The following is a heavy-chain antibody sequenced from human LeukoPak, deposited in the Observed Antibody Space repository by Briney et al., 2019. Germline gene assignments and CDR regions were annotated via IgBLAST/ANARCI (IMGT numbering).Heavy chain of an antibody. CDR1: GFTFSNYE. D-gene: IGHD3-10*01. Sequence: GGSLRLSCAASGFTFSNYEMHWARRAPGKGLEWVSYISSGGSTVYYADSVKGRFTVSRDNAKNSLYLQMSSLRAEDTAVYYCARGGSFVEYWGQGTLVSVSS. V-gene: IGHV3-48*03. CDR3: ARGGSFVEY. J-gene: IGHJ4*02. CDR2: ISSGGSTV.